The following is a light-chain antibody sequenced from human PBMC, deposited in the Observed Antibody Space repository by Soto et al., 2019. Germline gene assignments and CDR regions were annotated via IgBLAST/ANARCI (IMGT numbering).Light chain of an antibody. CDR1: QSVSIK. CDR2: DTS. V-gene: IGKV3-15*01. Sequence: EIVMTQSPATLSVSPGERATLSCRASQSVSIKLAWYQQRPGQAPRLLIYDTSTRATGIPARFSGSGSGTELTLTISSLQSEDFEVYYCQQYNNWPPITFGQGTRLEIK. CDR3: QQYNNWPPIT. J-gene: IGKJ5*01.